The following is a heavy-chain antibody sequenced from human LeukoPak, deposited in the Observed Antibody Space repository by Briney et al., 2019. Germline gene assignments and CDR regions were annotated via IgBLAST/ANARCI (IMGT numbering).Heavy chain of an antibody. CDR3: AKDPIGGETHFDY. V-gene: IGHV3-30*02. J-gene: IGHJ4*02. Sequence: PGGSLRLSCAASGFTSSSYGMHWVRQAPGKGLEWVAFIRYDGSNKYYAASVKGRFTISRDNSKNTLYLQMNSLRAEDTAVYYCAKDPIGGETHFDYWGQGTLVTVSS. CDR2: IRYDGSNK. CDR1: GFTSSSYG. D-gene: IGHD2-21*01.